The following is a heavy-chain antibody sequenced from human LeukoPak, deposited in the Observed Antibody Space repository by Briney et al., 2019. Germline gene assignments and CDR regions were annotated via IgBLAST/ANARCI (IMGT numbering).Heavy chain of an antibody. Sequence: SETLSLTCTVSGGSISSGSYYRSWIRQPAGKGLEWIGRIYTSGSTNYNPSLKSRVTISVDTSKNQFSLKLSSVTAADTAVYYCARDFGFWSGPNWFDPWGQGTLVTVSS. CDR1: GGSISSGSYY. D-gene: IGHD3-3*01. J-gene: IGHJ5*02. CDR2: IYTSGST. CDR3: ARDFGFWSGPNWFDP. V-gene: IGHV4-61*02.